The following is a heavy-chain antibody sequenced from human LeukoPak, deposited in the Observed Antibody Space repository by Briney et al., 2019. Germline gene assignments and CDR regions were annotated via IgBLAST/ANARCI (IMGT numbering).Heavy chain of an antibody. J-gene: IGHJ6*02. CDR3: ARGSYGMDV. CDR1: GFTFTTYA. Sequence: GGSLRLSCAASGFTFTTYAMSWVRQAPGKGLEWVSSVSKSDGTTYYADSVKGRLTISRDNSKNTLHLQMNGLRAEDTAVYYCARGSYGMDVWGQGTTVTVSS. CDR2: VSKSDGTT. V-gene: IGHV3-23*01.